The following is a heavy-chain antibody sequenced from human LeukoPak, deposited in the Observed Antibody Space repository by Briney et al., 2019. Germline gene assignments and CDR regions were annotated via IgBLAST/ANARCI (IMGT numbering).Heavy chain of an antibody. CDR2: IIPIFGTA. D-gene: IGHD2-2*01. Sequence: ASVKVSCKASGYTFSSYDINWVRQAPGQGLEWMGGIIPIFGTANYAQKFQGRVTITADESTSTAYMELSSLRSEDTAVYYCASFVVPAAEENYYYMDVWGKGTTVTVSS. J-gene: IGHJ6*03. CDR3: ASFVVPAAEENYYYMDV. CDR1: GYTFSSYD. V-gene: IGHV1-69*13.